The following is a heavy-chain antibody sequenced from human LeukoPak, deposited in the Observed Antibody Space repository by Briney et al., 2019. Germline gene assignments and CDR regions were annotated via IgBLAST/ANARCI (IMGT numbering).Heavy chain of an antibody. CDR1: GFTVSSNY. J-gene: IGHJ4*02. Sequence: PGGSLRLSCAASGFTVSSNYMTWVRQAPGKGLEWVSIIYSGGSTFYADSVKGRFTISRDNSKNTLYLQMNSLRAEDTAVYYCARGYCSGHSCYEFDYWGQGTLVTVSS. V-gene: IGHV3-66*02. CDR3: ARGYCSGHSCYEFDY. CDR2: IYSGGST. D-gene: IGHD2-15*01.